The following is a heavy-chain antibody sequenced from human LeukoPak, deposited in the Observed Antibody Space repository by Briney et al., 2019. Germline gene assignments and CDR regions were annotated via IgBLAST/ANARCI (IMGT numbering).Heavy chain of an antibody. CDR1: GFTFSSNW. CDR3: ARSDYGDY. Sequence: GGSLRLSCAASGFTFSSNWMSWVRQAPGKGLEWVANIKQDGSEKYYVDSVKGRFTISRDNAKNSLYLQMNSLRAEDTAVYYCARSDYGDYWGQGTLVTVSS. CDR2: IKQDGSEK. J-gene: IGHJ4*02. V-gene: IGHV3-7*01.